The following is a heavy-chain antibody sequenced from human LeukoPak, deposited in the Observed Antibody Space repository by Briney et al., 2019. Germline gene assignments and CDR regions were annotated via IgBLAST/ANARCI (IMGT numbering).Heavy chain of an antibody. CDR2: IYSGGST. CDR3: ARQYYYGSGSYSPPDY. CDR1: GFTVSSNY. V-gene: IGHV3-53*01. J-gene: IGHJ4*02. D-gene: IGHD3-10*01. Sequence: GGSLRLSCAASGFTVSSNYMSWVRQAPGKGLEWVSVIYSGGSTYYADSVKGRFTISRDNSKNTLYLQMNSLRAEDTAVYYCARQYYYGSGSYSPPDYWGQGTPVTVSS.